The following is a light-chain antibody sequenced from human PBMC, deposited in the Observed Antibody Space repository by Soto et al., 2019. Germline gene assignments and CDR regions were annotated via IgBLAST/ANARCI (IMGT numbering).Light chain of an antibody. CDR1: SGHSSYA. CDR3: QTWGTGIRGV. Sequence: QPVLTQSPSASASLGASVKLTCTLSSGHSSYAIAWHQQQPEKGPRYLMKLNSDGSHSKGDGIPDRFSGSSSGAERYLTISSLPSEDEADYYCQTWGTGIRGVFGGGTQLTVL. V-gene: IGLV4-69*01. J-gene: IGLJ3*02. CDR2: LNSDGSH.